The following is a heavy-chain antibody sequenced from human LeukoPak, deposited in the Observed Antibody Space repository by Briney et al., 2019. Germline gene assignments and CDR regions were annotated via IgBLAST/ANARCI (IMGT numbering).Heavy chain of an antibody. D-gene: IGHD2-2*01. CDR2: VNPNSGNT. V-gene: IGHV1-8*01. CDR1: GYTFTTYD. Sequence: ASVKVSCKASGYTFTTYDINWVRQATGQGLEWMGWVNPNSGNTVYAQKFQGRVTMTRDTSINTAYMELNSLRSEDTAVYYCAAGYCTSISCYAAGVWGQGTTVIVSS. CDR3: AAGYCTSISCYAAGV. J-gene: IGHJ6*02.